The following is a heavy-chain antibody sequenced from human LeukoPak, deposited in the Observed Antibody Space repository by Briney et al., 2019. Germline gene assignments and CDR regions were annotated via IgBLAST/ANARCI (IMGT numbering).Heavy chain of an antibody. V-gene: IGHV4-61*01. CDR1: GGSISSSSYY. J-gene: IGHJ6*03. Sequence: SETLSLTCTVSGGSISSSSYYWGWIRQPPGKGLEWIGYIYYSGSTNYNPSLKSRVTISVDTSKNQFSLKLSSVTAADTAVYYCARDSGGSSWYGTYYYYYMDVWGKGTTVTISS. D-gene: IGHD6-13*01. CDR2: IYYSGST. CDR3: ARDSGGSSWYGTYYYYYMDV.